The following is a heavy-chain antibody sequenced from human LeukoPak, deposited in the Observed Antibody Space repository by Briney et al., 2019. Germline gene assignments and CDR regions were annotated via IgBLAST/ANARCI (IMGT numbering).Heavy chain of an antibody. Sequence: SQTLSLTCVISGDSVASNSTACNWIRQSPSRGLEWLGRTYYRSKWYNDYALSMKSRITINPDTSKNQFSLQLNSVTPEDTAVYYCARGGQGDGYSADEAFDFWGQGTMVTVS. CDR1: GDSVASNSTA. V-gene: IGHV6-1*01. CDR3: ARGGQGDGYSADEAFDF. CDR2: TYYRSKWYN. D-gene: IGHD5-24*01. J-gene: IGHJ3*01.